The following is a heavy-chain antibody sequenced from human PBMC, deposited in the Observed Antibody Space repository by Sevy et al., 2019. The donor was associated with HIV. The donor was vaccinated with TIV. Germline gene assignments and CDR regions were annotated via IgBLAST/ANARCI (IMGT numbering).Heavy chain of an antibody. Sequence: SETLSLTCTVSGGSISSYYWSWIRQPPGKGLEWIGYIYYSGSTNYNPSLKSRVTISVDTSKNQFALKLSSVTAADTAGYYCARDRIAAAGTRSPGMDVWGQGTTVTVSS. CDR3: ARDRIAAAGTRSPGMDV. V-gene: IGHV4-59*01. J-gene: IGHJ6*02. D-gene: IGHD6-13*01. CDR2: IYYSGST. CDR1: GGSISSYY.